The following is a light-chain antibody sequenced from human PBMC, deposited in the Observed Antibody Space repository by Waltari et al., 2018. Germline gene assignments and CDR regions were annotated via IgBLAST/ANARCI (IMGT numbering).Light chain of an antibody. Sequence: EIVLTXSPGTLSLSRGERATLSCRASQSVGRSLAWYQQQPGQAPRLLIYDASSRATGIPDRFSGSGSGTDFSLTISRLEPEDFAVYYCQKYVRLPATFGQGTKVEIK. V-gene: IGKV3-20*01. CDR3: QKYVRLPAT. CDR2: DAS. J-gene: IGKJ1*01. CDR1: QSVGRS.